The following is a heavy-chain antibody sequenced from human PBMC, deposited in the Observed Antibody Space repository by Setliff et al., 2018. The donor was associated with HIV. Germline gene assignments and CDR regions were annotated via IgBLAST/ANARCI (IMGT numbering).Heavy chain of an antibody. V-gene: IGHV1-18*01. J-gene: IGHJ5*02. CDR2: ISTYSDET. CDR1: GYTFTTYG. D-gene: IGHD3-3*01. Sequence: ASVKVSCKPSGYTFTTYGLSWVRQAPGQGLEWMGWISTYSDETSYSQNLRGRLTMTTDTSTGTAYKELSSLRPEDTAVYYCARGHLDYNFWDEVLGNWFDPWGQGTLVTVSS. CDR3: ARGHLDYNFWDEVLGNWFDP.